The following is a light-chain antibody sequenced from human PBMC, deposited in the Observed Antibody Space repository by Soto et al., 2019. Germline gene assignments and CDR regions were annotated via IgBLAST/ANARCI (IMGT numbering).Light chain of an antibody. J-gene: IGKJ1*01. Sequence: EIVLTKSACTLSLSPGERATLSWRASQSVSNNYLAWYQQQPGQAPRLLIYGASNRATGIPDRFSGSGSGTDSTLTISRLQPEDFAVYYCQQYGSSGTFGQGTKVDIK. CDR1: QSVSNNY. CDR2: GAS. V-gene: IGKV3-20*01. CDR3: QQYGSSGT.